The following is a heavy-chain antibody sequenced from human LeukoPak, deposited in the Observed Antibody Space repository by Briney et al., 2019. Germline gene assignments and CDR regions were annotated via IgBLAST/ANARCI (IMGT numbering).Heavy chain of an antibody. J-gene: IGHJ4*02. CDR1: GFTFSGYW. CDR2: ISWNNNNI. CDR3: AKGLRGVRLGNFDY. D-gene: IGHD3-10*01. V-gene: IGHV3-9*01. Sequence: SLRLSCAASGFTFSGYWMHWVRQAPGKGLEWVSGISWNNNNIGYADSVKGRFTISRDNAKNSLYLQMNSLRAEDTALYYCAKGLRGVRLGNFDYWGQGTLVTVSS.